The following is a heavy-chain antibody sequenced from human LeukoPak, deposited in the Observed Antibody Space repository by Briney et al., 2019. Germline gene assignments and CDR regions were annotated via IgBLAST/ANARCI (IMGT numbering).Heavy chain of an antibody. J-gene: IGHJ5*02. CDR1: GYTFTSYA. Sequence: VASVKVSCKASGYTFTSYAMHWVRQAPGQRLEWMGWINAGNGNTKYSQKFQGRVTITRDTSASTAYMELSSLRSEDTAVYYCARERNTTGKFDLWGQGTLVTVSS. CDR2: INAGNGNT. D-gene: IGHD1-1*01. CDR3: ARERNTTGKFDL. V-gene: IGHV1-3*01.